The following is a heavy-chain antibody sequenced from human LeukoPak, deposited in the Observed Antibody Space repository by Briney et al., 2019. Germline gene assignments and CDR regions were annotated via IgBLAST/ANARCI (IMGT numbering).Heavy chain of an antibody. D-gene: IGHD3-16*01. CDR3: ALNMIGGQIFDF. J-gene: IGHJ4*02. CDR1: GFSFSNYW. V-gene: IGHV3-7*01. Sequence: GGSLRLSCAASGFSFSNYWMTWVRQAPGKGLEWVADIKRDGYEKHYVDSVKGRFTISRGDAKNSLYLQMNSLRAEDTAVYYCALNMIGGQIFDFWGQGTLVTVSS. CDR2: IKRDGYEK.